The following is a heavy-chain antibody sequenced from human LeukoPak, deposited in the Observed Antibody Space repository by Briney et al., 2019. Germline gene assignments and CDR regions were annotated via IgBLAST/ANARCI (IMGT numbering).Heavy chain of an antibody. CDR2: ISYDGSNK. CDR3: AKDAGRIAVAAYYFDY. D-gene: IGHD6-19*01. J-gene: IGHJ4*02. Sequence: GRSLRLSCAASGFTFSSYGMHWVRQAPGKGLEWVAVISYDGSNKYYADSVKGRFTISRDNSKNTLYLQMNSLRAEDTAVYYCAKDAGRIAVAAYYFDYWGQGTLVTVSS. CDR1: GFTFSSYG. V-gene: IGHV3-30*18.